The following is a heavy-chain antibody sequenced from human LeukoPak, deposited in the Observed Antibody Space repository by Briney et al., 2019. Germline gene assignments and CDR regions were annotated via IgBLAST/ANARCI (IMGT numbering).Heavy chain of an antibody. D-gene: IGHD3-22*01. V-gene: IGHV3-53*01. CDR2: IYSGGRT. Sequence: PGGSLRLSCAASGFTVSSNDMSGVRQAPGKGLEWVSVIYSGGRTFYADSVKGRFTISRDNSKNTLYLQMNSLRAEDTAVYYCAIYDSSGYYNYWGQGTLVTVSS. CDR1: GFTVSSND. CDR3: AIYDSSGYYNY. J-gene: IGHJ4*02.